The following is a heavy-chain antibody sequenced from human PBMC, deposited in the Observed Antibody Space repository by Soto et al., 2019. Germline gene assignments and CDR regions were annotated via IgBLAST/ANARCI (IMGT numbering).Heavy chain of an antibody. CDR3: ANAVLWFGESLDY. CDR1: GGSISSSSYY. Sequence: QLQLQESGPGLVKPSETLSLTCTVSGGSISSSSYYWGWIRQPPGKGLEWIGSIYYSGSTYYNPSLKSRVTISVDTSKNQFSLKLSSVTAADTAVYYCANAVLWFGESLDYWGQGTLVTVSS. J-gene: IGHJ4*02. D-gene: IGHD3-10*01. CDR2: IYYSGST. V-gene: IGHV4-39*01.